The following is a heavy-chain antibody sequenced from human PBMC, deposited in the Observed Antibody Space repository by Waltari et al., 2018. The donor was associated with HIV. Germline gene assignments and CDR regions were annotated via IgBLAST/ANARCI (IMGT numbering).Heavy chain of an antibody. V-gene: IGHV3-30-3*01. Sequence: QVQLVESGGGVVQPGRSLRLSCAGSGFTLSTYAMHWVRQAPGKGLEWVAVISYDGSNKYYADSVKGRFTISRDNSKNTLYLQMNSLRAEDTAVYYCARDPYYYDSSGYLCYFDYWGQGTLVTVSS. CDR1: GFTLSTYA. D-gene: IGHD3-22*01. J-gene: IGHJ4*02. CDR2: ISYDGSNK. CDR3: ARDPYYYDSSGYLCYFDY.